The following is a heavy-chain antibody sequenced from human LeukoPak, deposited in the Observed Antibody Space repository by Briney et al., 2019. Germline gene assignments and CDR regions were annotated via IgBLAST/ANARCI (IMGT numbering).Heavy chain of an antibody. CDR1: GYSISSGYY. CDR3: ARDGALYGDYGGYFDY. D-gene: IGHD4-17*01. J-gene: IGHJ4*02. Sequence: SETLSLTCTVSGYSISSGYYWGWIRQPPGKGLEWIGSIYHSGSTYYNPSLKSRVTISVDTSKNQFSLKLSSVTAADTAVYYCARDGALYGDYGGYFDYWAREPWSPSPQ. V-gene: IGHV4-38-2*02. CDR2: IYHSGST.